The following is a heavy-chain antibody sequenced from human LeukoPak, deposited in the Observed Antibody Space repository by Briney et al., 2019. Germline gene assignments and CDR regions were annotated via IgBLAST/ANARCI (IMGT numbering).Heavy chain of an antibody. CDR3: ARLFVAAAGTILGNWFDP. CDR2: IHPGDSDT. J-gene: IGHJ5*02. Sequence: GESLKISCKGSGYSFTSYWIGWVRQMPGKGLEWMGIIHPGDSDTRYSPSFQGQVTISADKSISTAYLQWSSLKASDTAMYYCARLFVAAAGTILGNWFDPWGQGTLVTVSS. V-gene: IGHV5-51*01. D-gene: IGHD6-13*01. CDR1: GYSFTSYW.